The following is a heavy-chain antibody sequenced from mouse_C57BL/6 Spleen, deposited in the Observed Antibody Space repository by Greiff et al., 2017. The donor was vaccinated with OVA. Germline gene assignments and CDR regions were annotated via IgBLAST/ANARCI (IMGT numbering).Heavy chain of an antibody. V-gene: IGHV3-6*01. CDR3: ARDYYGSYAMDD. D-gene: IGHD1-1*01. CDR1: GYSITSGYS. CDR2: ISYDGSN. J-gene: IGHJ4*01. Sequence: EVKLLESGPGLVKPSQSLSLTCSVTGYSITSGYSWNWIRQFPGNKLEWLGYISYDGSNNYNPSLKNRISITRDTSKHQFFLKLNSVTTEDTATYYCARDYYGSYAMDDWGQGTSVTVSA.